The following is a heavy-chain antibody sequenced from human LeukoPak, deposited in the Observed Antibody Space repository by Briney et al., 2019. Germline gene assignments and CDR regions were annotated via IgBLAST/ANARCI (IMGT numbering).Heavy chain of an antibody. CDR1: GYTFTSYY. V-gene: IGHV1-46*01. CDR2: INPSGGST. J-gene: IGHJ6*02. D-gene: IGHD3-10*01. Sequence: ASVKVSCKASGYTFTSYYMHWVRQAPGQGLEWMGIINPSGGSTSCAQKFQGRVTMTRDTSTSTVYMELSSLRSEDTAVYYCARDIPYYYGSGTVWGMDVWGQGTTVTVSS. CDR3: ARDIPYYYGSGTVWGMDV.